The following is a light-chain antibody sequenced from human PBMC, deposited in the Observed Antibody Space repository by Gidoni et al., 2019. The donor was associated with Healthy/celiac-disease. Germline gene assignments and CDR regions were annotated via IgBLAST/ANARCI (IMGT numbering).Light chain of an antibody. V-gene: IGKV3-20*01. CDR1: QSVSSSY. CDR3: QQYGSSPYT. J-gene: IGKJ2*01. Sequence: EIGLTQSPGTLSLSPGERATLSCRASQSVSSSYLAWYQQKPGPAPRLLIYGASSRATGIPDRFSGSGSGTDFTLTISRLEPEDFAVYYCQQYGSSPYTFGQGTKLEIK. CDR2: GAS.